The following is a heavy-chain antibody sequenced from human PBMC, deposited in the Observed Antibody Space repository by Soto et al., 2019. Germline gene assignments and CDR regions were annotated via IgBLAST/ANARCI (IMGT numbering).Heavy chain of an antibody. D-gene: IGHD3-22*01. CDR2: INPNSGGT. J-gene: IGHJ3*02. CDR1: GYTFTGYY. Sequence: GASVKVSCKASGYTFTGYYMHWVRQAPGQGLEWMGWINPNSGGTNYAQKFQGRVTMTRDTSISTAYVELSRLRSDNTAVYYCARGYYDSSGYYYLVSPDGAFDIWGQGTMVTVSS. V-gene: IGHV1-2*02. CDR3: ARGYYDSSGYYYLVSPDGAFDI.